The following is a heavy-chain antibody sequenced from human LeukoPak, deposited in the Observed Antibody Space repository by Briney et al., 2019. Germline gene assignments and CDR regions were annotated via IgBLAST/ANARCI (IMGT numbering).Heavy chain of an antibody. V-gene: IGHV1-8*01. J-gene: IGHJ4*02. CDR2: MNPNSGNT. D-gene: IGHD5-12*01. CDR1: GYTFTRYD. CDR3: ARVMATDMYYFDY. Sequence: EASVKVSCKASGYTFTRYDINWVRQATGQGLEWMGWMNPNSGNTGYAQKFQGRVTMTRNTSISTAYMELSSLRSEDTAVYYCARVMATDMYYFDYWGQGTLVTVSS.